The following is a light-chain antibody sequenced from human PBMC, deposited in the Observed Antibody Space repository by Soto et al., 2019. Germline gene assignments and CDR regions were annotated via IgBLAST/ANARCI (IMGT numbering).Light chain of an antibody. CDR3: QQRSNWPPIT. Sequence: EIVLTQSPATLSLSPGERVTISCRASQSVSNYLGWYQQKPGQAPRLLIYDASNRATGIPARFSGSGSGTDFTLTISSLEPEDFAFYYCQQRSNWPPITFGQGTRLEIK. J-gene: IGKJ5*01. V-gene: IGKV3-11*01. CDR2: DAS. CDR1: QSVSNY.